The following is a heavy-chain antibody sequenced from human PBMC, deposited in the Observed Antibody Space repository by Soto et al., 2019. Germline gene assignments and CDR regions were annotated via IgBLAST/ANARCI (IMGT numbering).Heavy chain of an antibody. CDR3: TTDAARQDGRGNYYEGAY. D-gene: IGHD3-22*01. CDR1: EFTFTAAW. V-gene: IGHV3-15*02. CDR2: IKTKSDGGAA. Sequence: EVQLVESGGALVKPGESLRLSCATSEFTFTAAWMHWVRQAPGKGLEWVGRIKTKSDGGAADYAAPVKGRFTISRDDSKNTLYLQMNSLKIEDTAVYFCTTDAARQDGRGNYYEGAYWGQGTLVTVSS. J-gene: IGHJ4*02.